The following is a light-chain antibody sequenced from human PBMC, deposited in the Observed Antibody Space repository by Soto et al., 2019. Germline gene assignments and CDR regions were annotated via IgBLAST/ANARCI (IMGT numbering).Light chain of an antibody. CDR1: QSVSSN. CDR3: QQYDKLPRT. Sequence: EIVMTQSPATLSVSPGERATLSCRASQSVSSNLAWFQQKPGQPPRLLIFDASARATGIPARFSGSGSGAEFTLTISSLQSEDFAVYYCQQYDKLPRTFGQGTKVDIK. V-gene: IGKV3-15*01. CDR2: DAS. J-gene: IGKJ1*01.